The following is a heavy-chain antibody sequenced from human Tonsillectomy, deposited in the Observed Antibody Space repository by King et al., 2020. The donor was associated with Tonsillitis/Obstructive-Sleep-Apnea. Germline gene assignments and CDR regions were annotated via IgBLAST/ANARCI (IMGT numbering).Heavy chain of an antibody. Sequence: VQLVESGAEVKKPGASVKVSCKASGYTFTGYYMHWVRQAPGQGLEWMGRINPNSGGTNYAQKFQGRVTMTRETSISTAYMELSRLGSDDTAVYYCARVEAVAGLFFDYWGQGTLVTVSS. V-gene: IGHV1-2*06. D-gene: IGHD6-19*01. CDR2: INPNSGGT. CDR3: ARVEAVAGLFFDY. CDR1: GYTFTGYY. J-gene: IGHJ4*02.